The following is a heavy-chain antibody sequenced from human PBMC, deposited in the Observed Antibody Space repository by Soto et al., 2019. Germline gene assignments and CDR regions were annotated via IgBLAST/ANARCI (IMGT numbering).Heavy chain of an antibody. CDR1: GFTFSSYS. J-gene: IGHJ4*02. V-gene: IGHV3-48*02. CDR3: ARDPTLQLGNAPFYFDY. Sequence: GGSLRLSCAASGFTFSSYSMNWVRQAPGKGLEWVSYISSSSSTIYYADSVKGRFTISRDNAKNSLYLQMNSLRDEDTAVYYCARDPTLQLGNAPFYFDYWGQGTLVTVSS. CDR2: ISSSSSTI. D-gene: IGHD1-1*01.